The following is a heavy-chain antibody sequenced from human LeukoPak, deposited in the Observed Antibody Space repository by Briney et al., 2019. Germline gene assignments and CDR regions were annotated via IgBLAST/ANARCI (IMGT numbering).Heavy chain of an antibody. J-gene: IGHJ4*02. D-gene: IGHD6-13*01. CDR1: GFTFSSFS. CDR3: AKDTTAWYRFDY. CDR2: ISSSSSYI. V-gene: IGHV3-21*01. Sequence: GSLRLSCAASGFTFSSFSMNWVRQAPGKGLEWVSSISSSSSYIYYADSLKGRFTISRDNAKNSLYLQMNSLRAEDTAVYYCAKDTTAWYRFDYWGQGTLVTVSS.